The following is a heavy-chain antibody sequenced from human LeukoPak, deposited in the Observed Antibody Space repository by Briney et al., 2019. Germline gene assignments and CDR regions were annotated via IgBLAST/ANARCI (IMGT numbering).Heavy chain of an antibody. V-gene: IGHV3-53*01. CDR2: IYSGGTT. J-gene: IGHJ4*02. Sequence: EGSLRLSCAASGFTVSSNYMSWVRQAPGKGLEWVSVIYSGGTTYYADSVKGRFTISRDNSKNTLYLQMNSLRAEDTAVYYCAREYFDYWGQGTLVTVSS. CDR1: GFTVSSNY. CDR3: AREYFDY.